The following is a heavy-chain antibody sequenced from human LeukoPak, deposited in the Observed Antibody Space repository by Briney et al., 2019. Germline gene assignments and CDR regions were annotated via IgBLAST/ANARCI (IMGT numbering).Heavy chain of an antibody. CDR3: ATNKDWAEAD. V-gene: IGHV4-59*03. Sequence: SETLSFTCSVSDGSIRTYYWSWIRQSPGQGLEWIGNIYYRGDINYNPSLKSRVIISIDTSKNQFSLKVTSLTAADTAVYYCATNKDWAEADWGQGTLVIVSS. D-gene: IGHD3/OR15-3a*01. CDR1: DGSIRTYY. CDR2: IYYRGDI. J-gene: IGHJ4*02.